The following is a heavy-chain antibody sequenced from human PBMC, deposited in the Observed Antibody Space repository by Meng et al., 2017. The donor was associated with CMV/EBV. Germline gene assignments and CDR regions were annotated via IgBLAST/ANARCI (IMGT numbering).Heavy chain of an antibody. CDR2: INPSGGST. CDR3: AREIRRGGWYPDYYYGMDV. D-gene: IGHD6-19*01. V-gene: IGHV1-46*01. CDR1: GYTFTSYY. Sequence: ASVKVSCKASGYTFTSYYMHWVRQAPGQGLEWMGIINPSGGSTSYAQKFQGRVTMTRDTSTSTVYMELSSLRSEDTAVYYCAREIRRGGWYPDYYYGMDVWGQGTTVTVSS. J-gene: IGHJ6*02.